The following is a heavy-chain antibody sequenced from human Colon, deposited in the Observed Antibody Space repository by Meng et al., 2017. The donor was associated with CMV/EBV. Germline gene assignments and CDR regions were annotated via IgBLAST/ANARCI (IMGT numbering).Heavy chain of an antibody. CDR3: AKVGPVTTLLSYFDY. J-gene: IGHJ4*02. V-gene: IGHV3-9*01. Sequence: GGPLRLSCAASGFTFDDYAMHWVRQVPGKGLEWVSGINRNGGGIGYADSVKGRFTISRDNAKNSLYLQMNSLRPEDTALYYCAKVGPVTTLLSYFDYWGQGTLVTVSS. D-gene: IGHD2/OR15-2a*01. CDR2: INRNGGGI. CDR1: GFTFDDYA.